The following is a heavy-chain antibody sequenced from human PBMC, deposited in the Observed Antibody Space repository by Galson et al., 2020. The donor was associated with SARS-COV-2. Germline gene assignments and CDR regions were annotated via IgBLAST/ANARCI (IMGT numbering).Heavy chain of an antibody. J-gene: IGHJ3*02. CDR1: GPSISSASYS. CDR3: ARLHYGEYAPEAFDI. V-gene: IGHV4-30-2*01. CDR2: ISHSGGP. Sequence: SETLSLTCPVSGPSISSASYSWHWIQQPPGKGLEWTGYISHSGGPYYNPSLKSRVTISGDRSKNQFSLRLSSVTAADTAVYYCARLHYGEYAPEAFDIWGPGTRVTVAS. D-gene: IGHD4-17*01.